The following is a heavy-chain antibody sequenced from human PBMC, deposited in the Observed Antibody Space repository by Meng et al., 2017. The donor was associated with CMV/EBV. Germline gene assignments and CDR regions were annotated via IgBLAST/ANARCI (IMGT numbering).Heavy chain of an antibody. J-gene: IGHJ3*02. CDR1: GGSFSGYY. CDR3: AREYYDFWSFLVAFDI. D-gene: IGHD3-3*01. Sequence: ESLKISCAVYGGSFSGYYWSWIRQPPGKGLEWIGEINHSGSTNYNPSLKSRVTISVDTSKNQFSLKLSSVTAADTAVYYCAREYYDFWSFLVAFDIWGQGAMVTVSS. V-gene: IGHV4-34*01. CDR2: INHSGST.